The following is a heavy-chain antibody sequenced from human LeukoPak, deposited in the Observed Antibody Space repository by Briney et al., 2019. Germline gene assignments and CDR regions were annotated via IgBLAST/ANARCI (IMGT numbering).Heavy chain of an antibody. CDR1: GGTFSSYA. D-gene: IGHD6-19*01. V-gene: IGHV1-69*13. Sequence: ASVKVSCKASGGTFSSYAISWVRQAPGQGLEWMGGIIPIFGTANYAQKFQGRVTITADESTSTAYMELSSLRSEDTAVYYCAREVLGRRIAVAAMVYWGQGTLVTVSS. CDR3: AREVLGRRIAVAAMVY. CDR2: IIPIFGTA. J-gene: IGHJ4*02.